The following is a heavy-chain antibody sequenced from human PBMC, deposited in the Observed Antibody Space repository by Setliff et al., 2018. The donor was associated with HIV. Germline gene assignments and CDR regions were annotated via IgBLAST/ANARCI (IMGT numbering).Heavy chain of an antibody. Sequence: SETLSLTCVLSGGSMGSHYWSWIRQSPGKGLEWIGNIHYTGISDINPSLKRRATISLDRPKIQFSLKLSSVTAADTAIYYCARLTTTYYYDSSAYYHPVWGQGTLVTVSS. CDR2: IHYTGIS. D-gene: IGHD3-22*01. CDR3: ARLTTTYYYDSSAYYHPV. V-gene: IGHV4-59*11. CDR1: GGSMGSHY. J-gene: IGHJ4*02.